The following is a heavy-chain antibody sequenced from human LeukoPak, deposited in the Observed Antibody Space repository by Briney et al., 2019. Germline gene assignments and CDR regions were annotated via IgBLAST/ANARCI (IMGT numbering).Heavy chain of an antibody. CDR3: TRVNGDFVDAYYYFYMDV. Sequence: GGSLRLSCAASGFDFSGYTMTWVRQAPGRGLEWVSAITSSSGDIYYPDSGKGRFTISRDNAKKSLFMEMNSLRAEVTAVYYCTRVNGDFVDAYYYFYMDVWGKGTTVTVSS. V-gene: IGHV3-21*01. CDR2: ITSSSGDI. CDR1: GFDFSGYT. J-gene: IGHJ6*03. D-gene: IGHD4-17*01.